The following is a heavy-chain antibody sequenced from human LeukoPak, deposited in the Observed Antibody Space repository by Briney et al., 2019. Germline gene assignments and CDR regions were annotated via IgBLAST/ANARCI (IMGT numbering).Heavy chain of an antibody. V-gene: IGHV3-30*04. CDR3: ARDLYFGGFFDY. CDR2: ISSDGTNK. Sequence: GGSLRLSCAACGFTFSTYPMHWVRQAPGKGLEWVAVISSDGTNKYYADSVKGRFTISRDNSKNTLYLQMNSLRAEDTAVYYCARDLYFGGFFDYWGQGTLVTVSS. D-gene: IGHD4-23*01. CDR1: GFTFSTYP. J-gene: IGHJ4*02.